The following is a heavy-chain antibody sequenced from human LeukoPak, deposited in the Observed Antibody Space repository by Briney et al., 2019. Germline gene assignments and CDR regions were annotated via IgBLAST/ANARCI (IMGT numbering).Heavy chain of an antibody. CDR2: INHSGST. CDR3: ARFLAVALFDY. V-gene: IGHV4-34*01. CDR1: GGSFSGYY. J-gene: IGHJ4*02. D-gene: IGHD6-19*01. Sequence: SENLSLTCAVYGGSFSGYYWSWIRQPPGKGLEWIGEINHSGSTNYNPSLKSRVTISVDTSKNQFSPKLSSVTAADTAVYYCARFLAVALFDYWGQGTLVTVSS.